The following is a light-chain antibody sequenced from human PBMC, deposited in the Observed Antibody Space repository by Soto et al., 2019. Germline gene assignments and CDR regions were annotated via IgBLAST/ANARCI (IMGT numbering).Light chain of an antibody. CDR3: QQYNNWPPLT. V-gene: IGKV3D-15*01. CDR2: GAS. J-gene: IGKJ4*01. CDR1: QSVTSN. Sequence: EIVMSQSPATLSVSPGERATLSCRASQSVTSNLAWYQHKPGQAPRLLIYGASIRVTGIPARFSGSGSGTESTLTISSLQSEDFAVYYCQQYNNWPPLTFGGGTKVEIK.